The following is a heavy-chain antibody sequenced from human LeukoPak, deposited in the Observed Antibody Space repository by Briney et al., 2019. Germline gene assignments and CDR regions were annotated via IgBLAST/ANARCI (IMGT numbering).Heavy chain of an antibody. Sequence: SETLSLTCTVSGGSISSYYWSWIRQPPGKGLEWIGYIYYSGSTNYNPSLKSRVTISVDTSKNQLSLKLSSVAAADTAVYYCARLDEGGNRDYQYHFDYWGQGTLVTVSS. D-gene: IGHD4-17*01. J-gene: IGHJ4*02. CDR2: IYYSGST. CDR3: ARLDEGGNRDYQYHFDY. CDR1: GGSISSYY. V-gene: IGHV4-59*08.